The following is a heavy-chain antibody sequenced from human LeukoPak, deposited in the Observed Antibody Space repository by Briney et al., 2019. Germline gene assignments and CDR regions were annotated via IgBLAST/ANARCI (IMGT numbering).Heavy chain of an antibody. CDR2: INQDGSGE. Sequence: GGSLRLSCAASGFTFNAYWLSWVRQAPGKGLEWVANINQDGSGENYVDSVKGRFTISRGNAKISLYLQMNSLRAEDTAVYYCARVSSHGSHLKYWGQGTLVTVSS. CDR3: ARVSSHGSHLKY. J-gene: IGHJ4*02. V-gene: IGHV3-7*01. D-gene: IGHD1-26*01. CDR1: GFTFNAYW.